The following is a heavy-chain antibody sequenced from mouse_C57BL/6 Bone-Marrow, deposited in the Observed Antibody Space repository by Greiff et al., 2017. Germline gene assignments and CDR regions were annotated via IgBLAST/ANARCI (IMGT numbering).Heavy chain of an antibody. D-gene: IGHD2-3*01. J-gene: IGHJ3*01. CDR1: GFTFSSYA. V-gene: IGHV5-4*03. Sequence: EVKLMESGGGLVKPGGSLKLSCAASGFTFSSYAMSWVRQTPEKRLEWVATISDGGSYTYYPDNVKGRFTISRDNAKNNLYLQMSHLKSEDTAMYDCARVMGPWFAYWGQGTLVTVSA. CDR2: ISDGGSYT. CDR3: ARVMGPWFAY.